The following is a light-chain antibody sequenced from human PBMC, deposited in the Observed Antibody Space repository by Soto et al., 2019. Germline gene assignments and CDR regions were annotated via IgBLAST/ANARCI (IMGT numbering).Light chain of an antibody. J-gene: IGLJ1*01. V-gene: IGLV1-51*02. CDR2: ENN. CDR1: SSNIGNNY. Sequence: QSVLTQPPSVSAAPGQKVTISCSGSSSNIGNNYVSWYQQLPGTAPKLLIYENNKRPSGIPDRSSGSKSGTSATLGITGLQTGDEADYYCGTWDSSLSAGEVFGTGTKVTVL. CDR3: GTWDSSLSAGEV.